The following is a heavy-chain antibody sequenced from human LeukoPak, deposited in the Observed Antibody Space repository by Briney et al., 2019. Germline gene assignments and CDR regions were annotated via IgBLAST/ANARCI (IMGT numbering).Heavy chain of an antibody. V-gene: IGHV4-59*01. CDR1: GGSFSSYY. J-gene: IGHJ6*02. D-gene: IGHD6-13*01. Sequence: SETLSLTCTVSGGSFSSYYWSWIRQPPGKGLEWIGYIYYSGSTNYNPSLKSRVTISVDTSKNQFSLKLSSVTAADTAVYYCARDGMYSSSWKPYYYYGMDVWGQGTTVTVSS. CDR3: ARDGMYSSSWKPYYYYGMDV. CDR2: IYYSGST.